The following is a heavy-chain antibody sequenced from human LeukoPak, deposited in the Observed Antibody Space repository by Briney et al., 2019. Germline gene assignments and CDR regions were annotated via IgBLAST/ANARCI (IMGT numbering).Heavy chain of an antibody. Sequence: GGSLRLSCAASGFTFSSYSMNWVRQAPGKGLEWVSSISSSSSYIYYADSVKGRFTISRDNAKNSLYLQMNSLRAEDTAVYYCAREVIIDYYESSGYYSPGFDYWGQGTLVTVSS. V-gene: IGHV3-21*01. J-gene: IGHJ4*02. CDR1: GFTFSSYS. CDR2: ISSSSSYI. D-gene: IGHD3-22*01. CDR3: AREVIIDYYESSGYYSPGFDY.